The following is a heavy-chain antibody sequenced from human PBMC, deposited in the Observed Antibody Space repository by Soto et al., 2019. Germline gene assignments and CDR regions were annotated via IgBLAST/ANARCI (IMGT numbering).Heavy chain of an antibody. CDR1: GFTFSNYA. J-gene: IGHJ4*02. V-gene: IGHV3-23*01. CDR3: AKVPVGATGRFDY. D-gene: IGHD1-26*01. Sequence: GGSLRLSCAGSGFTFSNYAMSWVRQAPGKGLAWVSAISGSGVSTYYADSVKGRFTISRDNSKNTLYLQMNSLRAEDTALYYCAKVPVGATGRFDYWGQGTMVTV. CDR2: ISGSGVST.